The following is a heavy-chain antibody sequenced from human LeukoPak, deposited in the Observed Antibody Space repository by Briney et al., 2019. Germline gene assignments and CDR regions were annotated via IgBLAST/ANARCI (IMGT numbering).Heavy chain of an antibody. J-gene: IGHJ4*02. Sequence: GGSLRLSCAASGFTFSSHWMSWVRQAPGKGLEWVANIKQDGSEKYYVDSVKGRFTISRDNAKNSLYLQMNSLRAEDTAVYYCARDIEMATMLNWGQGTLVTVSS. D-gene: IGHD5-24*01. V-gene: IGHV3-7*01. CDR2: IKQDGSEK. CDR3: ARDIEMATMLN. CDR1: GFTFSSHW.